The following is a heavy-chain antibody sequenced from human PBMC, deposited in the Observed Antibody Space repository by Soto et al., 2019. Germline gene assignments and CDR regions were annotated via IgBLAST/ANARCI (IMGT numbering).Heavy chain of an antibody. V-gene: IGHV1-3*01. J-gene: IGHJ4*02. CDR1: GYTFTSYA. CDR2: INAGNGNT. D-gene: IGHD2-2*01. CDR3: ARDSSIVPTSGFDY. Sequence: GASMKVSFKASGYTFTSYAMHWVRPAPGQRLEWMGWINAGNGNTKYSQKFQGRVTITRDTSASTAYMELSSLRSEDTAVYYCARDSSIVPTSGFDYRGQGTLVTVSS.